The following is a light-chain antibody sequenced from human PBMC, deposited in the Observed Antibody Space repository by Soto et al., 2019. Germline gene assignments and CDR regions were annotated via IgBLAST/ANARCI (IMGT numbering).Light chain of an antibody. J-gene: IGKJ1*01. CDR3: QQYGSSPWT. Sequence: EIVMTQSPATLSVSPGERASLSCRASHSVSTNVAWYQQKPAQAPRLLIYGASSRATGIPDRFSGSGSGTDFTLTISRLEPEDFAVYYCQQYGSSPWTFGQGTKVDIK. CDR2: GAS. V-gene: IGKV3-20*01. CDR1: HSVSTN.